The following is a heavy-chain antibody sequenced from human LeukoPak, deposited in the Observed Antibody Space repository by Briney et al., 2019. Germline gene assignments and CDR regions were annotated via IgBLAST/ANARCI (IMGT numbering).Heavy chain of an antibody. J-gene: IGHJ6*03. Sequence: SVKVSCKVSGYTLTELSMHWVRQAPGKGLEWMGGFDPEDGETIYAQKFQGRVTMTEDTSTDTAYMELSSLRSEDTAVYYCATGTSGYNTNYYYYMDVWGKGTTVTVSS. V-gene: IGHV1-24*01. D-gene: IGHD3-3*01. CDR2: FDPEDGET. CDR3: ATGTSGYNTNYYYYMDV. CDR1: GYTLTELS.